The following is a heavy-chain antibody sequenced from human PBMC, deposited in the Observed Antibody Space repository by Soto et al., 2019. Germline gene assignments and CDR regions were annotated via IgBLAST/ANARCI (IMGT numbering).Heavy chain of an antibody. CDR3: AKDLSGSYDY. Sequence: TGGSLRLSCAASGFFFSTYAMSWVRQAPGKGLEWVSALSANGYNTYYADSVKGRFTISRDNSKKTLFLQMNSLTAEDTAVYYCAKDLSGSYDYWGQGTLVTVSS. D-gene: IGHD1-26*01. CDR2: LSANGYNT. CDR1: GFFFSTYA. J-gene: IGHJ4*02. V-gene: IGHV3-23*01.